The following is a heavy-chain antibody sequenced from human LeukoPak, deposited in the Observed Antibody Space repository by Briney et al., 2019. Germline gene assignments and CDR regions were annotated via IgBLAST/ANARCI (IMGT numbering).Heavy chain of an antibody. J-gene: IGHJ4*02. D-gene: IGHD5-24*01. V-gene: IGHV3-30*03. Sequence: TGGSLRLSCAASGFTFSTHWMHGVSQAPGKGLEWVAVISYDGSNKKYADSVKGRFTISRDNSKNTVYLQMNSVRAEDTAVYYCARGAARMVEMATIISFEYWGQGTLVTVSS. CDR3: ARGAARMVEMATIISFEY. CDR2: ISYDGSNK. CDR1: GFTFSTHW.